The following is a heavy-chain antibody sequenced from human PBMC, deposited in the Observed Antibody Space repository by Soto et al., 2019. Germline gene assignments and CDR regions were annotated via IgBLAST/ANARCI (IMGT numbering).Heavy chain of an antibody. CDR3: AQDGSGPGPSHPRYGDYEFSVVYMDV. Sequence: EVQLVESGGGLVQPGRSLRLSCAASGFTFDDYAMHWVRQAPGKGLEWVSGISGNSGSIGYADSVKGRFTISRDNAKNSLYLQMNSLRAEDTALYYCAQDGSGPGPSHPRYGDYEFSVVYMDVWGKGTTVTVSS. D-gene: IGHD4-17*01. V-gene: IGHV3-9*01. J-gene: IGHJ6*03. CDR1: GFTFDDYA. CDR2: ISGNSGSI.